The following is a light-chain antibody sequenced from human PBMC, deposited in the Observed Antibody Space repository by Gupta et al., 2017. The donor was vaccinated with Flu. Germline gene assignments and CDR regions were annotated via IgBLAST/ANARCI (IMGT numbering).Light chain of an antibody. CDR3: GSYTSSSTWV. CDR2: EVT. Sequence: QSALTQPASVSGSPGQSITISCTGTSSDIGGYNYVSWYLQHPGKAPKRMIYEVTNRPSGVSNRFSGSKSGNTASLTVSGLQAEDEADYFCGSYTSSSTWVFGGGTKLTVL. V-gene: IGLV2-14*01. J-gene: IGLJ3*02. CDR1: SSDIGGYNY.